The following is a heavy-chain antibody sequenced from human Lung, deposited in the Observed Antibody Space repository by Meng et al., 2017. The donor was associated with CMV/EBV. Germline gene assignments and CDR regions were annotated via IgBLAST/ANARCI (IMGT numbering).Heavy chain of an antibody. CDR3: AKEGEATSSSWRGCFDP. V-gene: IGHV3-23*01. D-gene: IGHD2-2*01. J-gene: IGHJ5*02. CDR1: GFTFSSYA. Sequence: GESLKISCAASGFTFSSYAMNWVRQAPGKGLEWVSTISDSGGTTYYADSVKGRFTISRDNSKNTLYLQMNSLRAEDTAVYYCAKEGEATSSSWRGCFDPWGQGXLVTVSS. CDR2: ISDSGGTT.